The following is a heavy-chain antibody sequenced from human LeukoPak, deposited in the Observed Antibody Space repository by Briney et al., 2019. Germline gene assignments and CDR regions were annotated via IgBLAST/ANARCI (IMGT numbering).Heavy chain of an antibody. V-gene: IGHV3-23*01. J-gene: IGHJ4*02. CDR2: ISGSGGST. Sequence: GGSLRLSCAASGFTFSSYAMSWVRQAPGKGLEWVSAISGSGGSTYYADSVKGRFTISRDNSKNTLYLQMNSLRAEDTAVYYCARWGLRRLPRWYYFDYWGQGTLVTVSS. CDR3: ARWGLRRLPRWYYFDY. CDR1: GFTFSSYA. D-gene: IGHD4-17*01.